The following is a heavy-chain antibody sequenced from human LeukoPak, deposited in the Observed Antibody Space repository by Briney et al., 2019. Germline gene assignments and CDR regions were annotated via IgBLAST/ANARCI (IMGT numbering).Heavy chain of an antibody. V-gene: IGHV1-18*01. D-gene: IGHD4-23*01. Sequence: ASVKVSCKASGYTFTSYGISWVRQAPGQGLEWMGWISAYNGKTDYAQKFQGRVTMTTDTSTSTAYMELRSLRSDDAAVYYCARPDYGGNRGAFDIWGQGTMVTVSS. CDR3: ARPDYGGNRGAFDI. J-gene: IGHJ3*02. CDR1: GYTFTSYG. CDR2: ISAYNGKT.